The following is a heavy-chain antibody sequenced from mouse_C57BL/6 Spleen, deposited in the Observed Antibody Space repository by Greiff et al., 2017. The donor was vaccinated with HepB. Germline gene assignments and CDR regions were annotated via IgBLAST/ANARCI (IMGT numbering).Heavy chain of an antibody. CDR1: GYTFTDYY. CDR3: VRPYYYGSSPPDY. J-gene: IGHJ2*01. V-gene: IGHV1-26*01. CDR2: INPNNGGT. Sequence: EVQLQQSGPELVKPGASVKISCKASGYTFTDYYMNWVKQSHGKSLEWIGDINPNNGGTSYNQKFKGKATLTVDKSSSTAYMELRSLTSEDSAVYYCVRPYYYGSSPPDYWGQGTTLTVSS. D-gene: IGHD1-1*01.